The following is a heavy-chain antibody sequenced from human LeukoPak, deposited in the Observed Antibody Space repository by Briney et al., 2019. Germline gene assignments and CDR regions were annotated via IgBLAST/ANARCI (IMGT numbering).Heavy chain of an antibody. Sequence: ASVKVSCKASGYNFIGYYMHWVRQAPGQTLEWMGWLNPNIGATNYAPKFQGRVTMTRDTSISTYFMELNSLRSDDTAVYYCARASQQRVLLGYWGQGTLVTVSS. J-gene: IGHJ4*02. D-gene: IGHD6-13*01. V-gene: IGHV1-2*02. CDR1: GYNFIGYY. CDR3: ARASQQRVLLGY. CDR2: LNPNIGAT.